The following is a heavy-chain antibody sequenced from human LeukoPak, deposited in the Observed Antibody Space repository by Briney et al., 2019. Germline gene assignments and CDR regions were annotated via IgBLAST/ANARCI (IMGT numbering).Heavy chain of an antibody. D-gene: IGHD1-26*01. J-gene: IGHJ5*02. CDR1: GGSISSYY. CDR3: ARVRVGATDWFDP. Sequence: SETLSLTCTVSGGSISSYYWSWIRQPPGKGLEWIGRIYSSGRSNYNPSLKSRVTISLDTSKNLFSLKLSSVTAADTAVYYCARVRVGATDWFDPWGQGTLVTVSS. CDR2: IYSSGRS. V-gene: IGHV4-59*08.